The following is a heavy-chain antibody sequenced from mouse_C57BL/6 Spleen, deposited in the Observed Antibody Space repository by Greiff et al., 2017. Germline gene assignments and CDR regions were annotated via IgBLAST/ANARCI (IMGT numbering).Heavy chain of an antibody. V-gene: IGHV3-6*01. CDR2: ISYDGSK. Sequence: EVQLVESGPGLVKPSQSLSLTCSVTGYSITSGYYWNWIRQFPGNKLEWRGHISYDGSKNYKPSLKNRISITRATSKNQFFLKLNSVTTEDTATYYCASNYAMDYWGQGTSVTVSS. J-gene: IGHJ4*01. CDR1: GYSITSGYY. CDR3: ASNYAMDY.